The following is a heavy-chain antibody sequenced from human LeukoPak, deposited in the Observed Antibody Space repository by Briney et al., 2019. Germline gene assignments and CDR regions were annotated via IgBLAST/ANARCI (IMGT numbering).Heavy chain of an antibody. CDR1: GFTFSSYA. CDR3: ARAVSGRFDY. V-gene: IGHV3-23*01. D-gene: IGHD6-19*01. CDR2: ISGSGGST. J-gene: IGHJ4*02. Sequence: PGGSLRLSCAASGFTFSSYAMSWVRQAPGKGLEWVSAISGSGGSTYYADSVKGRFTISRDNSKNTLYLQMNSLRAEDTAIYYCARAVSGRFDYWGQGTLVTVSS.